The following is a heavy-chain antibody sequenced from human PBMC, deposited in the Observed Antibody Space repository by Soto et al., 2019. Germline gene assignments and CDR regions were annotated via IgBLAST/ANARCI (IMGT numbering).Heavy chain of an antibody. D-gene: IGHD3-9*01. Sequence: VQLVESGGGLVRPGGSLTLSCAASGFSVSNYAMSWARQAPGKGLEWVSSTTQDSTSTYYADPVKGRFTISRDCSENTVYLRMDRLTAEDTAVHVCTRERYDNFPYNGCSAYWGHGILVTVAS. CDR1: GFSVSNYA. CDR2: TTQDSTST. V-gene: IGHV3-23*04. J-gene: IGHJ4*01. CDR3: TRERYDNFPYNGCSAY.